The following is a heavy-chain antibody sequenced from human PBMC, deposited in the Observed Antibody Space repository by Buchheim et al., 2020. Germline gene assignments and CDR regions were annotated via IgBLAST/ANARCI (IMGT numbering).Heavy chain of an antibody. CDR1: GFTFSNYG. J-gene: IGHJ6*02. D-gene: IGHD2/OR15-2a*01. CDR3: AKDLKDSAFFYYSALDV. Sequence: QVQLVESGGGVVQPGRSLRLSCAASGFTFSNYGMHWVRQAPGKGLEWVAFISYDGNNKNYADAVKGRFTISRDDSKNPSFLRKNTLYLQMKSLRVEHTAVYYCAKDLKDSAFFYYSALDVWRQGIT. CDR2: ISYDGNNK. V-gene: IGHV3-30*18.